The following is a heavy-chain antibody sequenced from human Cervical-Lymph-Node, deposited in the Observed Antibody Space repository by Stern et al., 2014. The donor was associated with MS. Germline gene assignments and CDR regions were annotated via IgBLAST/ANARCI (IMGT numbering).Heavy chain of an antibody. CDR1: GYSFTSYW. CDR2: IHPGESDT. CDR3: ARHRRIAVAEPHLNWFAP. J-gene: IGHJ5*02. D-gene: IGHD6-19*01. Sequence: VQLVQSGAEVKKPGESLKISCKGSGYSFTSYWIGWVRQMPGKGLEWMGVIHPGESDTRYSPTFQSPVTISAYQSISTAYLQLSSLKASDTAMYYCARHRRIAVAEPHLNWFAPWGQGTLVTVSS. V-gene: IGHV5-51*01.